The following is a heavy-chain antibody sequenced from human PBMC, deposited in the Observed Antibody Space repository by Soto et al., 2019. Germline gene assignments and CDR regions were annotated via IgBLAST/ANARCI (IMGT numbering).Heavy chain of an antibody. V-gene: IGHV3-30*03. D-gene: IGHD6-13*01. CDR2: LANDESDQ. J-gene: IGHJ4*02. CDR3: ARSIGGSSYYPPDY. Sequence: QVQLVESGGGVVQPGGSLRLSCAASGFTFHGYGMHWVRQSPGEGLEWVAVLANDESDQYFADSVKGRFTISRDNSKNTLYLQLDSLRPEDPAVYYCARSIGGSSYYPPDYWGQGTLVTVSS. CDR1: GFTFHGYG.